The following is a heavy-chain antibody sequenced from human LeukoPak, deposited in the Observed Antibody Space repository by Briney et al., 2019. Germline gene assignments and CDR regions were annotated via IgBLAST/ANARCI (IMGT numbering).Heavy chain of an antibody. CDR1: GYTFTGYY. CDR3: ARAPLWGYCSGGSCYSLYNWFDP. J-gene: IGHJ5*02. Sequence: ASVKVSCKASGYTFTGYYMHWVRQAPGQGLEWMGWINPNSGGTNYAQKFQGRVTMTRDTSISTAYMELSRLRSDDTAVYYCARAPLWGYCSGGSCYSLYNWFDPWGQGTLSPSPQ. V-gene: IGHV1-2*02. CDR2: INPNSGGT. D-gene: IGHD2-15*01.